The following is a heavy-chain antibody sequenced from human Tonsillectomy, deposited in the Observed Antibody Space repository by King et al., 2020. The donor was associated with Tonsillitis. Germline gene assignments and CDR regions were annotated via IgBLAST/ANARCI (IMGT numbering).Heavy chain of an antibody. Sequence: VQLVESGGGLVQPGGSLRLSCVASGFTFSSHSMTWVRQAPGKGLEWVASIKEDGSEKYYVDSVDSVKGRFTISRDDPNNSVYLQIDSLRDEDTAVYYCARDRSATEAGFFQRGLWFDPWGQGTLVTVSS. CDR3: ARDRSATEAGFFQRGLWFDP. CDR1: GFTFSSHS. J-gene: IGHJ5*02. V-gene: IGHV3-7*01. D-gene: IGHD5-12*01. CDR2: IKEDGSEK.